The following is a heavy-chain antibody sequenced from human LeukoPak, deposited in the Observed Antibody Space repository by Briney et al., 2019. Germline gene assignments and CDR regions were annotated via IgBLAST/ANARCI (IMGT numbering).Heavy chain of an antibody. CDR2: IKQDGSEK. J-gene: IGHJ5*02. Sequence: PGGSLRLSCVASGFIFSSSWMSWVRQAPGKGLEWVANIKQDGSEKDYADSVKGRFTISRDNAKNSLYLQMNSLRAEDTAVYYCARRYYDSSGYYLDWFDPWGQGTLVTVSS. V-gene: IGHV3-7*01. D-gene: IGHD3-22*01. CDR3: ARRYYDSSGYYLDWFDP. CDR1: GFIFSSSW.